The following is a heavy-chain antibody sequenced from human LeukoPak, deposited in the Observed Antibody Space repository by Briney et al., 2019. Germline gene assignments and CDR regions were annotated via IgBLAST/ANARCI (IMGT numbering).Heavy chain of an antibody. D-gene: IGHD4-11*01. J-gene: IGHJ6*03. CDR2: ISAYNGNT. V-gene: IGHV1-18*01. CDR1: GYTFTSYG. Sequence: ASVKVSCKASGYTFTSYGISWVRQAPGQGLEWMGWISAYNGNTNYAQKLQGRVTMTTDTSTSTAYMELRSLRSDDTAVYYCARVLQSNYYYYMDVWGKGTTVTVSS. CDR3: ARVLQSNYYYYMDV.